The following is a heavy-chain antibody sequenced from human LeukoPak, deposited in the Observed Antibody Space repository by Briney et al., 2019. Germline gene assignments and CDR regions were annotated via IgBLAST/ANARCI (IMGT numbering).Heavy chain of an antibody. CDR1: GDSISTYY. J-gene: IGHJ6*03. CDR2: IYYSETA. Sequence: SETLSLTCTVSGDSISTYYWSWIRQPPGKGLEWIGYIYYSETANYNPSLKSRVTISVDTSKHQFSLKLTSMTAADTAVYYCARDHGSGSYPYYYYYYMDVWGKGTTVTISS. V-gene: IGHV4-59*01. CDR3: ARDHGSGSYPYYYYYYMDV. D-gene: IGHD3-10*01.